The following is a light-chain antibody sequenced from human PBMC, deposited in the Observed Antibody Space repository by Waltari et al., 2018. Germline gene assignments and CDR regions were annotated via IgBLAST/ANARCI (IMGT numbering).Light chain of an antibody. CDR3: QQYNNWPSFT. CDR2: DSY. J-gene: IGKJ3*01. Sequence: EIVMTQSPAPLSMSPGERVTPPCRASQSVSSNLAWYQQKPGQAPRPLIYDSYTRAPGIPARFSGSGSGTEFTLTISSLKSEDFAVYYCQQYNNWPSFTFGPGTKVDIK. V-gene: IGKV3D-15*01. CDR1: QSVSSN.